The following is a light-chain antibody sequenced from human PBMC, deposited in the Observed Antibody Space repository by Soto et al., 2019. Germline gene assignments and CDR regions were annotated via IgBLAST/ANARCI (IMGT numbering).Light chain of an antibody. Sequence: DIVMTQSPDSLAVSLGERATINCKSSQSILYSSNNKNYLAWYQQKPGQPPKLLIYWASTRESGVPDRFSGSGSGKDFTLTISSLQAEDVAVYYCQQYYRTPQTFGQGTKVEIK. CDR2: WAS. J-gene: IGKJ1*01. CDR1: QSILYSSNNKNY. V-gene: IGKV4-1*01. CDR3: QQYYRTPQT.